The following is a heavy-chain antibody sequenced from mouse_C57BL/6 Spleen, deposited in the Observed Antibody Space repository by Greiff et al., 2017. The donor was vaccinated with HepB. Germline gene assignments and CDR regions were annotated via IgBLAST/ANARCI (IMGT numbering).Heavy chain of an antibody. CDR3: ARYDGTAHYFYY. CDR2: IRNKANGYTT. CDR1: GFTFTDYY. D-gene: IGHD4-1*01. Sequence: EVMLVESGGGLVQPGGSLSLSCAASGFTFTDYYMSWVRQPPGKALEWLGFIRNKANGYTTEYSASVKVRFTISSDNSQSILYLQMNALRAEDRATYYCARYDGTAHYFYYWGQGTTLTVSS. J-gene: IGHJ2*01. V-gene: IGHV7-3*01.